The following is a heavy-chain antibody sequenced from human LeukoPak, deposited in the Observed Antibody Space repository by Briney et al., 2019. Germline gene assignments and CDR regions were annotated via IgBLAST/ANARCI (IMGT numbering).Heavy chain of an antibody. CDR3: AGGHYDSSGYYLIFDY. CDR1: GFTVYNSY. CDR2: IYSGGST. D-gene: IGHD3-22*01. V-gene: IGHV3-53*01. J-gene: IGHJ4*02. Sequence: GGSLRLSCAASGFTVYNSYMSWVRQAPGKGLEWVSVIYSGGSTYYADSVKGRFTISRDNSKNTLFLQMNSLRAEDTALYYCAGGHYDSSGYYLIFDYWGRGTLVTVSA.